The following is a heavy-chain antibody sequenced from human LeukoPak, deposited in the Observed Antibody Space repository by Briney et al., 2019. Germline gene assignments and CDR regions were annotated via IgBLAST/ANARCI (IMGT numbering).Heavy chain of an antibody. CDR1: GYTLTELS. V-gene: IGHV1-24*01. CDR2: FDPEDGET. CDR3: ATKMGSYYGGNFDY. D-gene: IGHD1-26*01. Sequence: ASVKVSCKVSGYTLTELSMHWVRQAPGKGLEWMGGFDPEDGETIYAQKFQGRVTMTEDTSTDTAYMELSSLRSEDTAVYYCATKMGSYYGGNFDYWGQGTLVTVSS. J-gene: IGHJ4*02.